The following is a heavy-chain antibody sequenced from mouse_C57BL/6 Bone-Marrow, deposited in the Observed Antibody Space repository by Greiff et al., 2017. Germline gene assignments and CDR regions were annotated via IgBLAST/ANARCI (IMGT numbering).Heavy chain of an antibody. CDR1: GYTFTSYG. D-gene: IGHD1-1*01. V-gene: IGHV1-81*01. J-gene: IGHJ2*01. CDR2: IYPRSGNT. Sequence: QVQLKQSGAELARPGASVKLSCKASGYTFTSYGLSWVKQRNGQGLEWIGEIYPRSGNTNYNGKFKGKATLTADKSSSTAYMELHSLTSKDSAIYICAKLHFYDSSCAGYWGQGTTLTISA. CDR3: AKLHFYDSSCAGY.